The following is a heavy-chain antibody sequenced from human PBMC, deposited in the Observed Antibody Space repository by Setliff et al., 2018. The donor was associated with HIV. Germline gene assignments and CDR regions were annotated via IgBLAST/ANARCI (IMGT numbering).Heavy chain of an antibody. Sequence: SETLSLTCVVSDDSFSNYDWTWIRQSPGKALEWIGYISSSGTTNYNPSLRSRVTISMETSNTRFSLWLRSVTAADTAVYYCARRAFKDGYKRSYFDYWGQGTLVTVSS. V-gene: IGHV4-4*09. J-gene: IGHJ4*02. D-gene: IGHD5-12*01. CDR3: ARRAFKDGYKRSYFDY. CDR2: ISSSGTT. CDR1: DDSFSNYD.